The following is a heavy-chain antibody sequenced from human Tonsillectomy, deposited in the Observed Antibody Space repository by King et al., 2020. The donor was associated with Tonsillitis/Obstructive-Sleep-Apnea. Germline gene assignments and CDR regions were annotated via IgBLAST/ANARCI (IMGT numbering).Heavy chain of an antibody. D-gene: IGHD2-21*02. V-gene: IGHV3-7*01. CDR1: GFILNHYW. CDR3: ARDLSVVVAAIWYDVHDI. CDR2: IKEDGSKK. Sequence: VQLVESGGGLVQPGGSLRLSCVASGFILNHYWMTWVRQAPGKGLEWVANIKEDGSKKNYVDSVKGRFTVSRDNARNSLYLQMNSLRAEDTAVYYCARDLSVVVAAIWYDVHDIWGQGTMVTVSP. J-gene: IGHJ3*02.